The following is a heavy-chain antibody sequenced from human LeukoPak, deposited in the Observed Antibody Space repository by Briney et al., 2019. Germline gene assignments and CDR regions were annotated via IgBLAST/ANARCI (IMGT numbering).Heavy chain of an antibody. CDR1: GFTFSRHA. CDR3: AKGPNDSSNYLFDY. J-gene: IGHJ4*02. D-gene: IGHD4-11*01. Sequence: PGGSLRLSCAASGFTFSRHAMSWVRRAPGQGLEWVSVIVGSGVDTYYADSVKGRFTISRDNSKNTLYVQMNSLGAEDTAVYYCAKGPNDSSNYLFDYWGQGTLVTVSS. V-gene: IGHV3-23*01. CDR2: IVGSGVDT.